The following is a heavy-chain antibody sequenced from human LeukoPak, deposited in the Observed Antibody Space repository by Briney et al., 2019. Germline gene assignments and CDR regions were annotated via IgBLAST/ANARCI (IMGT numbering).Heavy chain of an antibody. J-gene: IGHJ4*02. V-gene: IGHV3-66*01. CDR1: GFTVSSNY. Sequence: PGGSLRLSCAASGFTVSSNYMSWVRQAPGKGLEWVSVIYSGGSTYYADSVKGRFTISRDNSKNTLYLQMNSLRAEDTAVYYCARSARVRGPYYFDYWGQGTLVTVSS. CDR2: IYSGGST. D-gene: IGHD3-10*01. CDR3: ARSARVRGPYYFDY.